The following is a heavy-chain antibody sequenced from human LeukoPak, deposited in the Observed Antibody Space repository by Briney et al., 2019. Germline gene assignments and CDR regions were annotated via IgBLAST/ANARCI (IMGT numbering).Heavy chain of an antibody. D-gene: IGHD2-2*01. J-gene: IGHJ4*02. CDR1: GGSTNSYY. CDR2: IYSSGST. V-gene: IGHV4-4*07. CDR3: ARVKASSTSWTFDQ. Sequence: SETLSLTCSVSGGSTNSYYWSWVRQSGGKGLEWIGRIYSSGSTVYNPSLNSRLTMSIDTSKNQFSLTLKSVTATDTAVYYCARVKASSTSWTFDQWGQGALVTVSS.